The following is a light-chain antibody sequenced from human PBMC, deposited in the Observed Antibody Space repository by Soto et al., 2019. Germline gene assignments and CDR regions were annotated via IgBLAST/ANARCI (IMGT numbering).Light chain of an antibody. CDR3: SSYTSSGTVV. CDR1: SSDVGGYDY. J-gene: IGLJ3*02. CDR2: DVS. Sequence: QSALTQPASVSGSPGQSITISCTGTSSDVGGYDYVSWYQQYPGKAPKLMIYDVSNRPSGVSNRFSGSKSDNTASLTISGLQAEDEGDYYCSSYTSSGTVVFGGGTKVTVL. V-gene: IGLV2-14*01.